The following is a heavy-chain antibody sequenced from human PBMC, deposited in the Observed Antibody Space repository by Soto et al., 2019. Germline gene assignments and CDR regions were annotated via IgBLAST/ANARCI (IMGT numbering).Heavy chain of an antibody. CDR3: ARGRYGDY. D-gene: IGHD1-1*01. V-gene: IGHV1-18*01. Sequence: QVHLVQSGAEVKKPGASVKVSCKGSGYAFTTYGITWVRQAPGQGLEWMGWISAHNGNTNYAQKLQGRVTVTRDTYTSTAYRELRSLRTEDTAVSSCARGRYGDYWGQGALDTVSS. J-gene: IGHJ4*02. CDR2: ISAHNGNT. CDR1: GYAFTTYG.